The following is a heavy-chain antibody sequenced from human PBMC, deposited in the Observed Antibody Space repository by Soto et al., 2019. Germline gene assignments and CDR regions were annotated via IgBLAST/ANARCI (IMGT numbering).Heavy chain of an antibody. D-gene: IGHD5-12*01. CDR3: ARDGVKGYSGYGLFDY. Sequence: PGGSLRLSCAASGFTFSSYAMHWVRQAPGKGLEWVAVISYDGSNKYYADSVKGRFTISRDNSKNTLYLQMNSLRAEDTAVYYCARDGVKGYSGYGLFDYWGQGTLVTVSS. J-gene: IGHJ4*02. V-gene: IGHV3-30-3*01. CDR2: ISYDGSNK. CDR1: GFTFSSYA.